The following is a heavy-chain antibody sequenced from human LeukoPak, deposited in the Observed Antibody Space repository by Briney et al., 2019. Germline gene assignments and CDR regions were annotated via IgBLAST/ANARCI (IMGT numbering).Heavy chain of an antibody. CDR2: ISGSGGST. CDR1: GFTFSSYA. CDR3: ARATYGSGSYCDY. J-gene: IGHJ4*02. V-gene: IGHV3-23*01. Sequence: GGSLRLSCAASGFTFSSYAMSWVRQAPGKGLEWVSAISGSGGSTYYAGSVKGRFTISRDNSKNTLYLQMNSLRAEDTAVYYCARATYGSGSYCDYWGQGTLVTVSS. D-gene: IGHD3-10*01.